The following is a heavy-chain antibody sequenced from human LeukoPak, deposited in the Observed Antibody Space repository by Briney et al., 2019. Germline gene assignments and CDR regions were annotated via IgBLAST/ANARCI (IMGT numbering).Heavy chain of an antibody. CDR3: AKEGRGDYDSIHFDY. J-gene: IGHJ4*02. CDR1: GFTFSSYW. V-gene: IGHV3-23*01. Sequence: PGGSLRLSCAASGFTFSSYWMSWVRQAPGKGLEWVSAISGSGGSTYYADSVKGRFTISRDNSKNTLYLQMNSLRAEDTAVYYCAKEGRGDYDSIHFDYWGQGTLVTVSS. D-gene: IGHD3-22*01. CDR2: ISGSGGST.